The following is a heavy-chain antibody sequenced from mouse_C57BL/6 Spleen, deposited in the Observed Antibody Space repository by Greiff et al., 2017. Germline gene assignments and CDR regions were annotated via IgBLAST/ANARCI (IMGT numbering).Heavy chain of an antibody. Sequence: QVQLQQPGTELVKPGASVKLSCKASGYTFTSYWLHWVKQRPGQGLEWIGNINPSNGGTNYNEKFKSKATLTVDKSSSTAYMQLSSLTSEDSAVYYCAREKEYDGYYVGYFDVWGTGTTVTVSS. V-gene: IGHV1-53*01. CDR2: INPSNGGT. J-gene: IGHJ1*03. CDR3: AREKEYDGYYVGYFDV. CDR1: GYTFTSYW. D-gene: IGHD2-3*01.